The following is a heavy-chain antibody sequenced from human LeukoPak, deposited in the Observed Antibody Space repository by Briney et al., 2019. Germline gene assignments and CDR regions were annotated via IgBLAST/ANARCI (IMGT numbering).Heavy chain of an antibody. D-gene: IGHD2-21*02. CDR2: ISGTSGTI. CDR1: GFTFSNYA. Sequence: GGSLRLSCAASGFTFSNYAMSWGRRAPGKGREWVSGISGTSGTINYAAPVKGRFTISRDNSKNTLYLQMNSLRVDDMAVYYCAKRLGDPRAFDYWGQGTLVTVSS. J-gene: IGHJ4*02. CDR3: AKRLGDPRAFDY. V-gene: IGHV3-23*01.